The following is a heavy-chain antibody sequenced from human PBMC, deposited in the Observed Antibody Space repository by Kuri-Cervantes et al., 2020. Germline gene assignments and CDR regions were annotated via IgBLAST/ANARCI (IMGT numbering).Heavy chain of an antibody. D-gene: IGHD3-22*01. CDR1: GYTFSSYG. Sequence: ASVKVSCKASGYTFSSYGISWVRQAPGQGLEWMGWINPYNGNTNYAQKLQGRVTMTTDTSTSTAYMELRSLRSDDTAVYYCARFVSSGYYRHYYGMDVWGQGTTVTVSS. V-gene: IGHV1-18*01. J-gene: IGHJ6*02. CDR3: ARFVSSGYYRHYYGMDV. CDR2: INPYNGNT.